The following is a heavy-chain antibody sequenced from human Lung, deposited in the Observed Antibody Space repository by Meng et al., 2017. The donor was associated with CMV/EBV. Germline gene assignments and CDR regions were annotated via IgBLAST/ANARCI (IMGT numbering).Heavy chain of an antibody. Sequence: SXAASGFTFSSYSMNWVRQAPGKGLEWVSSISSSSSYIYYADSVKGRFTISRDNAKNSLYLQMNSLRAEDTAVYYCARDLYDILTGYYKGYYGMDVXGQGXTVTVSS. V-gene: IGHV3-21*01. D-gene: IGHD3-9*01. CDR1: GFTFSSYS. CDR2: ISSSSSYI. J-gene: IGHJ6*02. CDR3: ARDLYDILTGYYKGYYGMDV.